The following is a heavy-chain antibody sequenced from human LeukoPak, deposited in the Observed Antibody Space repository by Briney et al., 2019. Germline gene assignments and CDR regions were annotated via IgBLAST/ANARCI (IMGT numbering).Heavy chain of an antibody. V-gene: IGHV4-59*01. CDR2: IYYSGST. D-gene: IGHD3-10*01. CDR1: GGSISSYY. Sequence: PSETLSLTCTVSGGSISSYYWSWIRQPPGKGLEWIGYIYYSGSTNYNPSLKSRVTISVDTSKNQFSLKLSSVTAADTAVYYCARVSYYGSVDYWGQGTLVTVSS. CDR3: ARVSYYGSVDY. J-gene: IGHJ4*02.